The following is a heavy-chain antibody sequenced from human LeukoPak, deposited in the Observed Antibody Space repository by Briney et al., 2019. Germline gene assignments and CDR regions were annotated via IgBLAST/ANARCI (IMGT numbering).Heavy chain of an antibody. Sequence: KPSETLSLTCTVSGGSISSYYWSWIRQPAGKGLEWIGRIYTSGSTNYNPSLKSRVTISVDTSKNQFSLKLSSVTAADTAVYYCARAGDYYGSGSSKYYYYYYYMDVWGKGTTVTVSS. CDR1: GGSISSYY. V-gene: IGHV4-4*07. D-gene: IGHD3-10*01. J-gene: IGHJ6*03. CDR2: IYTSGST. CDR3: ARAGDYYGSGSSKYYYYYYYMDV.